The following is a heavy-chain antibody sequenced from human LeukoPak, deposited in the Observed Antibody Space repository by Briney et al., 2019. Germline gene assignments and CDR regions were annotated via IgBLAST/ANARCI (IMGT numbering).Heavy chain of an antibody. J-gene: IGHJ4*02. V-gene: IGHV3-23*01. CDR3: AKSDTIFGVASYYFDY. Sequence: GGSLRLSCAASGFTFSSYAMSWVRQAPGRGLEWVSAISGSGGSTYYADSVKGRFTISRDNSKNTLYLQMNSLRAEDTAVYYCAKSDTIFGVASYYFDYWGQGTLVTVCS. CDR2: ISGSGGST. CDR1: GFTFSSYA. D-gene: IGHD3-3*01.